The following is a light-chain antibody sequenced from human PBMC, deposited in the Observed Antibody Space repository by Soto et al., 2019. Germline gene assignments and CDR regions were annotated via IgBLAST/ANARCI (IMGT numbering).Light chain of an antibody. Sequence: EIVLTQSPGTLSLSPGERASLSCRASQSVSNYLAWYQQRPGQPPNLLIFGASHRAPDIPDRFSGSGSGTDFTLTISRLEPEDFAVYYCQQYGSSIQTFGQGTKVDIK. V-gene: IGKV3-20*01. CDR2: GAS. CDR1: QSVSNY. J-gene: IGKJ1*01. CDR3: QQYGSSIQT.